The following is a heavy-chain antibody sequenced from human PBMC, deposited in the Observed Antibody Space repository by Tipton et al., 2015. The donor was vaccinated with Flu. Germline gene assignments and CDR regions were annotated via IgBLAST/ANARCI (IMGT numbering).Heavy chain of an antibody. J-gene: IGHJ4*02. CDR1: GFRFDDST. V-gene: IGHV3-43*01. D-gene: IGHD6-19*01. CDR3: ATEGSGAGDIDN. Sequence: QLVQSGGGLVQPGGSLRLSCTASGFRFDDSTLHWVRQAPGKGLECVSLISWDGSDTQYSDSVKGRFTISRDNDKNSLYLQMTSLSTEDTAVYYCATEGSGAGDIDNWGQGTLVTVSS. CDR2: ISWDGSDT.